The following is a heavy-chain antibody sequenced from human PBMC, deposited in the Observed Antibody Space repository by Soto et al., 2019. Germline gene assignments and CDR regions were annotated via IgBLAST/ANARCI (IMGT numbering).Heavy chain of an antibody. Sequence: LSLNFNVSGCSISRGDYFWSWIRPHPGKELEWIVDIYYSVSTYYNPSLKSRVTRSVDTSKNQFSLKLSSVTAADTAVYYCARETLDCSGGSCPLDYWGQGTLVTVSS. D-gene: IGHD2-15*01. CDR3: ARETLDCSGGSCPLDY. CDR1: GCSISRGDYF. V-gene: IGHV4-31*03. CDR2: IYYSVST. J-gene: IGHJ4*02.